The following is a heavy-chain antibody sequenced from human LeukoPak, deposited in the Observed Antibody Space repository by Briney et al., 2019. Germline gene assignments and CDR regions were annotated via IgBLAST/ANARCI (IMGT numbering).Heavy chain of an antibody. D-gene: IGHD5-12*01. Sequence: GGSLRLSCAASGFTFSSYSMNWVRQAPGKGLEWVSSISSSSSYIYYADSVKGRFTISRDNAKNSLYLQMNSLRAEDTAVYYCARGRKYSGYDFGWGPTAKDFDYWGQGTLVTVSS. CDR3: ARGRKYSGYDFGWGPTAKDFDY. CDR2: ISSSSSYI. CDR1: GFTFSSYS. J-gene: IGHJ4*02. V-gene: IGHV3-21*01.